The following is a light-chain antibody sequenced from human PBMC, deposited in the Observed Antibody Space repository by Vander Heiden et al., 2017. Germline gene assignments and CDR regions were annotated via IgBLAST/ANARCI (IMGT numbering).Light chain of an antibody. CDR3: QQRSNWPLT. J-gene: IGKJ4*01. CDR1: QSVSSY. Sequence: EIVLTQSPATLSSSAGERATLSCRASQSVSSYLAWYQQKPGQAPRVLIYDASNRATGIPARFSGSGSGTDFTLTISSLEPEDFAVYYCQQRSNWPLTFGGGTKVEIK. CDR2: DAS. V-gene: IGKV3-11*01.